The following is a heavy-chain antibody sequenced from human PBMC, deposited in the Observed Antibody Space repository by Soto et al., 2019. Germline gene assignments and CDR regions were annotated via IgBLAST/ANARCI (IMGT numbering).Heavy chain of an antibody. J-gene: IGHJ4*02. CDR2: ISSNGGST. V-gene: IGHV3-64*01. CDR1: GFTFSSYA. Sequence: GGSLRLSCAASGFTFSSYAMHWVRQAPGKGLEYVSAISSNGGSTYYANSVKGRFTISRDNSKNTLYLQMGSLRAEDMAVYYCARDSESGYDLGFVDYWGQGTLVTVSS. D-gene: IGHD5-12*01. CDR3: ARDSESGYDLGFVDY.